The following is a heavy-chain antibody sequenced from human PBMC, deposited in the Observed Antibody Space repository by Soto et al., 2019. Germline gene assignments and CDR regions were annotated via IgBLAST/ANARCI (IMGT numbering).Heavy chain of an antibody. CDR1: GGTSSSYS. V-gene: IGHV1-69*10. CDR3: TRGGMATITYFDY. Sequence: ASVKVSCKASGGTSSSYSISWVRQAPGQGLEWLGGTVPILGTTNYAQRFQGRVTITADKSTSTVYMELTSLRSEDTAIYYCTRGGMATITYFDYWGQGTRVTV. D-gene: IGHD5-12*01. J-gene: IGHJ4*02. CDR2: TVPILGTT.